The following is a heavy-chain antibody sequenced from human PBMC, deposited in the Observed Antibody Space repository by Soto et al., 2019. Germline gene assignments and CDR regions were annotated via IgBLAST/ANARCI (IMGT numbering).Heavy chain of an antibody. D-gene: IGHD1-26*01. CDR2: ISYDGRNK. Sequence: QVQLVESGGGVVQPGRSLRLSCAASGFTFSSYAMHWVRQAPGKGLEWVSVISYDGRNKYYADSVKGRFTISRDNSKNTLYLQMNRLRAEDTAVYYCARDTTRCELGAFDYWGQGTLVTVSS. CDR1: GFTFSSYA. J-gene: IGHJ4*02. CDR3: ARDTTRCELGAFDY. V-gene: IGHV3-30*04.